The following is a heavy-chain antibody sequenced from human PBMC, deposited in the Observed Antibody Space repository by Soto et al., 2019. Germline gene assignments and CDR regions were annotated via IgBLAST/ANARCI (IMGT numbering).Heavy chain of an antibody. J-gene: IGHJ4*02. CDR3: AHSYKGSDYGGLGFDY. D-gene: IGHD3-10*01. CDR1: GFSLSTSGVG. CDR2: IYWDDDK. V-gene: IGHV2-5*02. Sequence: QITLKESGPKLVKPTQTLTLTCTFSGFSLSTSGVGVGWIRQPPGKALEWLALIYWDDDKRYSPSLKSRLTITKDTPKNQLVLTLTNMDPVDTATYYCAHSYKGSDYGGLGFDYWGQGTLVTVSS.